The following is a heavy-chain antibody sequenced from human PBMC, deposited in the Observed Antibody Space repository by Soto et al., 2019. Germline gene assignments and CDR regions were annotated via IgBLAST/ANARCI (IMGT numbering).Heavy chain of an antibody. CDR1: GFSLSTSGVV. Sequence: QITLKESGPTLVKPTETLTLTCTFSGFSLSTSGVVVNCIRQPPGKALEWLALIYWDDDKRYSPSLKSRLTITKDTSKKQVVLKMTNMDPVDTATYYCAHDYYDSVGSYWGQGTLVTVSS. J-gene: IGHJ4*02. CDR2: IYWDDDK. V-gene: IGHV2-5*02. CDR3: AHDYYDSVGSY. D-gene: IGHD3-22*01.